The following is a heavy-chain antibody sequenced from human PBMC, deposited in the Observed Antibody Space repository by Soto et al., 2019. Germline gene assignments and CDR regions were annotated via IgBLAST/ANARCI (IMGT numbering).Heavy chain of an antibody. CDR1: GGSITTNW. J-gene: IGHJ4*02. D-gene: IGHD6-19*01. Sequence: QVHLQESGPGLVKPSGTLSLTCAVSGGSITTNWWSWVRQPPGKGLEWIGEIYHSGTTNYNPSLRGRVTISVEKSNNQFSLNLHSVTAADSAIYYCARHRAVPRTRGFDYWGQGNLVTVSS. CDR3: ARHRAVPRTRGFDY. CDR2: IYHSGTT. V-gene: IGHV4-4*02.